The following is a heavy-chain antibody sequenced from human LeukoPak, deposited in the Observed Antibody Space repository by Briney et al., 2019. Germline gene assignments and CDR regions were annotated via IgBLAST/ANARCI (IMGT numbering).Heavy chain of an antibody. CDR1: GFTFSTYT. V-gene: IGHV3-21*01. D-gene: IGHD6-19*01. CDR3: ARGQWPDY. J-gene: IGHJ4*02. Sequence: GGSLRLSCAASGFTFSTYTMNWVRQAPGKGLEWVSSITSSSSYIAYSDSVKGRFTISRDNAKNSLYPQMNSLRAEDTAEFYCARGQWPDYWGQGTLLIVSS. CDR2: ITSSSSYI.